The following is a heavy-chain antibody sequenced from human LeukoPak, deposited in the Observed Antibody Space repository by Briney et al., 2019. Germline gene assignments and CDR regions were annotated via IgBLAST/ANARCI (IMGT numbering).Heavy chain of an antibody. J-gene: IGHJ4*02. CDR2: ISNNGGYT. D-gene: IGHD2-15*01. CDR3: AKQLGYCSDGSCYFPY. CDR1: GFTFSSSA. V-gene: IGHV3-23*01. Sequence: GGSLRLSCAASGFTFSSSAMSWVRQAPGKGLEWVSAISNNGGYTYYADSVQGRFTISRDNSKSTLRLQMNSLRAEDTAVYYCAKQLGYCSDGSCYFPYWGQGTLVTVSS.